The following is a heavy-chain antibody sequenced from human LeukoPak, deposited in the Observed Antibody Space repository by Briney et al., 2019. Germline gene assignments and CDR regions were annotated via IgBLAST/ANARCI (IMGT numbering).Heavy chain of an antibody. CDR3: ASDHCYGSGSYPSDF. D-gene: IGHD3-10*01. CDR2: IIPIFGTA. J-gene: IGHJ4*02. V-gene: IGHV1-69*05. Sequence: SVKVSCKASGGTFSSYAISWVRQAPGQGLDWMGRIIPIFGTADYAQNFQGRVTITTDESTTTAYMELSSLTSEDTAVYYCASDHCYGSGSYPSDFWGQGTLVTVSS. CDR1: GGTFSSYA.